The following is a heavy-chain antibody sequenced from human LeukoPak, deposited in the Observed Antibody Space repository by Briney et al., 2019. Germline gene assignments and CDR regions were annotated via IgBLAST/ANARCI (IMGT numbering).Heavy chain of an antibody. J-gene: IGHJ3*02. CDR1: GFTVSSNY. Sequence: NPGGSLRLSCAASGFTVSSNYMSWVRQAPRKGLEWVSSISSSSSYIYYADSVKGRFTISRDNAKNSLYLQMNSLRAEDTAVYYCARDRGAYDYGDYRAFDIWGQGTMVTVSS. CDR3: ARDRGAYDYGDYRAFDI. V-gene: IGHV3-21*01. D-gene: IGHD4-17*01. CDR2: ISSSSSYI.